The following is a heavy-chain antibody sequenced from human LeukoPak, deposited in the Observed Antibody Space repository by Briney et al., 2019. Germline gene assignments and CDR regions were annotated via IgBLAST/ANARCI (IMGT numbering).Heavy chain of an antibody. CDR1: GGSISSSSYY. CDR3: AREYPGRGYSGYDYLGAEYFQH. CDR2: IKQDGREK. V-gene: IGHV3-7*01. Sequence: ETLSLTCTVSGGSISSSSYYWGWIRQPPGKGLEWVANIKQDGREKYYVDSVKGRFTISRDNAKNSLYLQMNSLRAEDTAVYYYAREYPGRGYSGYDYLGAEYFQHWGQGTLVTVSS. D-gene: IGHD5-12*01. J-gene: IGHJ1*01.